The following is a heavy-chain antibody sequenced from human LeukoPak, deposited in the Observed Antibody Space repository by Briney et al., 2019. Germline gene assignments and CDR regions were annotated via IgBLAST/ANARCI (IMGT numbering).Heavy chain of an antibody. J-gene: IGHJ4*01. CDR1: GFTFSSYE. V-gene: IGHV3-30*02. CDR3: AKPSGSGVDY. CDR2: IRYDGSHE. D-gene: IGHD1-26*01. Sequence: PGGSLRLSCAASGFTFSSYEMNWVRQAPGKGLEWVAFIRYDGSHEYYADSVKGRFTISRDNSKNTLYLQMNSVRSEDTALYYCAKPSGSGVDYWGQGTRVTVSS.